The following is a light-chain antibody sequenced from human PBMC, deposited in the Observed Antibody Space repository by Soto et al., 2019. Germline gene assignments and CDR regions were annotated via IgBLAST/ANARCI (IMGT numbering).Light chain of an antibody. CDR3: SSYTSSSTYG. Sequence: QSALTQPASVSGSPGQSITISCTGTSSDVGGYNYVSWYQQHPGKAPKLMIYEVSNRPSGVSNRFSGSKSGNTASLTISGLQAEDEADYYCSSYTSSSTYGFGTGTKVTGL. CDR2: EVS. V-gene: IGLV2-14*01. CDR1: SSDVGGYNY. J-gene: IGLJ1*01.